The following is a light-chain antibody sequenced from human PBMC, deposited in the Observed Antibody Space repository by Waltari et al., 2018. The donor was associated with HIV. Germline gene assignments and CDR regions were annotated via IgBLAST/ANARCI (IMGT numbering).Light chain of an antibody. CDR1: SSNIGAGYD. V-gene: IGLV1-40*01. Sequence: QSVLTQPPSVSGAPGQRVTISCPGSSSNIGAGYDLHWYQQLPGTAPKLLLYGNSNRPSGVPDRFSGSKSGTSASLAITGLQAEDEADYYCQSYDSSLSGSVFGGGTKLTVL. CDR2: GNS. CDR3: QSYDSSLSGSV. J-gene: IGLJ3*02.